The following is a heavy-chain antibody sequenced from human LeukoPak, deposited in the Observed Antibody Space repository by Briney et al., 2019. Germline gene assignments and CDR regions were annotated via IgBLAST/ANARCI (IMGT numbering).Heavy chain of an antibody. CDR1: GYKFTSHG. CDR2: ISAQNGNT. J-gene: IGHJ4*02. CDR3: ARESIGGYGFDY. D-gene: IGHD6-25*01. Sequence: EASVKVSCKSSGYKFTSHGIQWLRQAPGQGLEWMGWISAQNGNTNYMQQFLGRVTMTRDTSASTVYMELRSLKSDDTAVYYCARESIGGYGFDYWGQGTPVTVAS. V-gene: IGHV1-18*01.